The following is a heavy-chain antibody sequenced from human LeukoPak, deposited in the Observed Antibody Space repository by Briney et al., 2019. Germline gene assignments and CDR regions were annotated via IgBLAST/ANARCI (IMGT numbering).Heavy chain of an antibody. CDR3: ARQPYYDFWSGSVQGVDY. J-gene: IGHJ4*02. CDR2: IYYSGNT. V-gene: IGHV4-39*01. Sequence: PSETLSLTCTVSGGSISSSSYYWGWIRQPPGKGLEWIGSIYYSGNTYYNPSLKSRVTISVDTSKNQVSLKLSSVTAADTAVYYCARQPYYDFWSGSVQGVDYWGQGTLVTVSS. D-gene: IGHD3-3*01. CDR1: GGSISSSSYY.